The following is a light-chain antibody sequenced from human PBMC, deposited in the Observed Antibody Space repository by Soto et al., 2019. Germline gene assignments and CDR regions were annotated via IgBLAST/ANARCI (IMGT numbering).Light chain of an antibody. CDR3: LQAVQSPLT. CDR1: QSLLQSNGNNH. V-gene: IGKV2-28*01. J-gene: IGKJ5*01. CDR2: LAS. Sequence: DIVLTQSPLSLPVTPGEPASISCRSSQSLLQSNGNNHVDWYLQRPGQSPQLLLYLASSRASGVPDRVSGSGSGTEFSLEISRVEAEDGGVYYCLQAVQSPLTFGQGTRLEIK.